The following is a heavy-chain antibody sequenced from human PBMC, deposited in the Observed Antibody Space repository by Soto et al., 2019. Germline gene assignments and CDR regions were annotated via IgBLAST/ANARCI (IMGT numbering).Heavy chain of an antibody. D-gene: IGHD3-10*01. CDR2: ISSDGNDK. V-gene: IGHV3-30*18. CDR3: AKGSCSAHQFLGH. CDR1: GFTFSNYG. J-gene: IGHJ4*02. Sequence: QVQLVESGGGVVQPGRSLRLSCAASGFTFSNYGMHWVRQAPGKGLEWVTTISSDGNDKYYAGSVKGRLTISRDNSENTLDLQMNGLRADDTAVYYCAKGSCSAHQFLGHWGQGTLVTVSS.